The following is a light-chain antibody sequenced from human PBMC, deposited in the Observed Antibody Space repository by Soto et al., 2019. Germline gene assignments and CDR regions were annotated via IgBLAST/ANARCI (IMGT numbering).Light chain of an antibody. CDR3: QQYHGYSRT. CDR2: DAS. CDR1: QSISSW. Sequence: DIQMTQSPSTLSASVGDRVTITCRASQSISSWLAWYQQKPGKAPKLLIYDASNLERGVASRFSGSGSGTEFTLTISSMQPDDFATYYCQQYHGYSRTFGQGTKVDIK. J-gene: IGKJ1*01. V-gene: IGKV1-5*01.